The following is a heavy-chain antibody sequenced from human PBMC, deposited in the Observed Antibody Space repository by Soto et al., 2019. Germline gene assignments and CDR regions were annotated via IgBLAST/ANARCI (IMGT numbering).Heavy chain of an antibody. J-gene: IGHJ4*02. CDR3: ARGVDTAMVAAIPDDF. D-gene: IGHD5-18*01. CDR2: ISSNGGST. CDR1: GFTFSSYA. Sequence: EVQLVESGGGLVQPRGSLRLSCAASGFTFSSYAMHWVRQAPGKGLEYVSAISSNGGSTYYANSVKGRFTISRDNSKNPLDLQVGNLRAEEMAVYYYARGVDTAMVAAIPDDFCGQGTLVTVSS. V-gene: IGHV3-64*01.